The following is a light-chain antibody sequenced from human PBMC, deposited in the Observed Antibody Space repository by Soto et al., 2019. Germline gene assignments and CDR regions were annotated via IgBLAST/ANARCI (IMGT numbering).Light chain of an antibody. CDR1: QSVSSSY. CDR2: SAS. CDR3: QQYGSSPLT. J-gene: IGKJ4*01. Sequence: EIVLTQSPGTLSLSPGERATLFCRASQSVSSSYLAWYQQKPGQAPRLLIYSASSRATGIPDRFSGSGSGTDFTLTISRLEPEDCAVYFCQQYGSSPLTFGGGTKVDIK. V-gene: IGKV3-20*01.